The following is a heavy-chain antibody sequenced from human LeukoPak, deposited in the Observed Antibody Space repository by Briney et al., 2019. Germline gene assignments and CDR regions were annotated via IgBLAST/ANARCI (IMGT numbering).Heavy chain of an antibody. Sequence: GGSLRLSCAAAGFTFSSYWMTWVRQAPGKGLEWVANIKEDGGEGYYVDSVKGRFTVSRDNAKNSLYLQLTSLRAEDTAVYYCATRYCTISACRASSYKSFDVWGKGTTVTVSS. V-gene: IGHV3-7*01. J-gene: IGHJ6*04. D-gene: IGHD2-8*01. CDR1: GFTFSSYW. CDR3: ATRYCTISACRASSYKSFDV. CDR2: IKEDGGEG.